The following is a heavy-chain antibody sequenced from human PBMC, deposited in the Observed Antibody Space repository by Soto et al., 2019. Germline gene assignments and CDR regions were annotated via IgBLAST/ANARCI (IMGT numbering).Heavy chain of an antibody. CDR1: GGSFSGYY. D-gene: IGHD2-2*02. CDR3: ARGGRYCSSTSCYNYYYYYGMDV. V-gene: IGHV4-34*01. Sequence: SETLSLTCAVYGGSFSGYYWSWIRQPPGKGLEWIGEINHSGSTNYNPSLKSRVTISVDTSKNQFSLKLSSVTAADTAVYYCARGGRYCSSTSCYNYYYYYGMDVWGQGTTVTVS. CDR2: INHSGST. J-gene: IGHJ6*02.